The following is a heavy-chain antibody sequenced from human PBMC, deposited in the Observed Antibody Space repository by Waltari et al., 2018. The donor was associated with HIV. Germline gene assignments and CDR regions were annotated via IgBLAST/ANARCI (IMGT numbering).Heavy chain of an antibody. CDR2: INHRGTT. Sequence: QEQLQQWGAGLLKPSETLSLTCAVYGGSFSGYYLNWVRQPPGKGLGWIGQINHRGTTNYNPSLKSRVTMSVYTSKRQFSLKLNSVTAADTAVYFCAYSYLTGSTLHPFWGQGTLVTVSS. V-gene: IGHV4-34*01. CDR1: GGSFSGYY. D-gene: IGHD3-9*01. CDR3: AYSYLTGSTLHPF. J-gene: IGHJ4*01.